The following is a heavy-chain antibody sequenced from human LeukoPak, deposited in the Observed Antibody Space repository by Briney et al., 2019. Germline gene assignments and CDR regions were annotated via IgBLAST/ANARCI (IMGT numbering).Heavy chain of an antibody. D-gene: IGHD3-22*01. J-gene: IGHJ3*02. Sequence: PGRSLRLSCAASGFTFSSYSMNWVRQAPGKGLEWVSSISSSSSYIYYADSVKGRFTISRDNAKNSLYLQMNSLRAEDTAVYYCARDPNYYDSRDSSAFDIWGQGTMVTVSS. CDR2: ISSSSSYI. CDR3: ARDPNYYDSRDSSAFDI. CDR1: GFTFSSYS. V-gene: IGHV3-21*01.